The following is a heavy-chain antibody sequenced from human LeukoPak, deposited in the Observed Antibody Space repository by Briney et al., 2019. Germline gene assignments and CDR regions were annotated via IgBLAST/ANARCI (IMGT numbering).Heavy chain of an antibody. D-gene: IGHD5-12*01. V-gene: IGHV3-30*03. CDR2: ISYDGSNK. J-gene: IGHJ4*02. Sequence: QPGGSLRLSCAASGFTFSSYGMHWVRQAPGKGLEWVAVISYDGSNKYYADSVKGRFTISRDNSKNTLYLQMNSLRAEDTAVYYCARDPRGGYAQFDYWGQGTLVTVSS. CDR1: GFTFSSYG. CDR3: ARDPRGGYAQFDY.